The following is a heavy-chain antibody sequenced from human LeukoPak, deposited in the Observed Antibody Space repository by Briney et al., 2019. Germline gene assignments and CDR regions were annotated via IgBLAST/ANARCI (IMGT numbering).Heavy chain of an antibody. D-gene: IGHD5-24*01. Sequence: GESLKISCQGSGYHFTNYWIGWVRQLPGKGLEWMGIIYPGDSDTTYSPSFQGQVTILADKSISTAYLQWSSLKASDTAMYYCARRRDGYNYVGTDYWGQGTLVTVSS. CDR2: IYPGDSDT. CDR3: ARRRDGYNYVGTDY. J-gene: IGHJ4*02. CDR1: GYHFTNYW. V-gene: IGHV5-51*01.